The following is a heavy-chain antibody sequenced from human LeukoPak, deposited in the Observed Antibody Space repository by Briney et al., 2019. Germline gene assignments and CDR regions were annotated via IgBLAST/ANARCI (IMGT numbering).Heavy chain of an antibody. CDR1: GFTFSSYS. J-gene: IGHJ4*02. CDR3: ARESVAGISFNY. Sequence: GGSLRLSCAASGFTFSSYSMNWVRQAPGKGLEWVSSISSTDSYIYYADSVKGRFTISRDNAKSSLYLQVNSLRAEDTAVYFCARESVAGISFNYWGQGTLVTVSS. CDR2: ISSTDSYI. D-gene: IGHD6-19*01. V-gene: IGHV3-21*01.